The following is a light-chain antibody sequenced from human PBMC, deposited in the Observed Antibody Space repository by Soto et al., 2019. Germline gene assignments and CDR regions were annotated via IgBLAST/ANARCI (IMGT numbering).Light chain of an antibody. J-gene: IGLJ1*01. Sequence: QSALTQPASVSGSPGQSITISCTGTSSDVGSCNLVSWNQLHTGKATRLMIYEVSKRPSGVSNRFSGSKSGNTASLTISGLQAEDEADYYCCSYAGSSTFYVFGTGTKVTVL. CDR2: EVS. V-gene: IGLV2-23*02. CDR3: CSYAGSSTFYV. CDR1: SSDVGSCNL.